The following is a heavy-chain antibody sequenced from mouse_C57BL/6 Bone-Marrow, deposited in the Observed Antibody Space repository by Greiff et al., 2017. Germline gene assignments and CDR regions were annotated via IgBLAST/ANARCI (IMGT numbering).Heavy chain of an antibody. CDR3: ARRGPVYAMDY. V-gene: IGHV5-6*02. CDR2: ISSGGSYT. J-gene: IGHJ4*01. CDR1: GFTFSSYG. Sequence: EVMLVESGGDLVKPGGSLKLSCAASGFTFSSYGMSWVRQTPDKRLEWVATISSGGSYTYYPDSVKGRFTISRDNAKNTLYLQMSSLKSEDTAMYYCARRGPVYAMDYCGQGTSVTVSS.